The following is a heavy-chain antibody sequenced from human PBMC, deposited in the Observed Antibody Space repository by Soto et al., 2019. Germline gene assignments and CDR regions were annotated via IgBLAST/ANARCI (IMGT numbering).Heavy chain of an antibody. J-gene: IGHJ4*02. CDR3: ARGRSILRFLEKKYYFDY. V-gene: IGHV4-34*01. Sequence: SETLSLTCAVYGGSFSGYYWSWIRQPPGKGLEWIGEINHSGSTNYNPSLKSRVTISVDTSKNQFSLKLSSVTAADTAVYYCARGRSILRFLEKKYYFDYWGQGTLVTVSS. CDR2: INHSGST. D-gene: IGHD3-3*01. CDR1: GGSFSGYY.